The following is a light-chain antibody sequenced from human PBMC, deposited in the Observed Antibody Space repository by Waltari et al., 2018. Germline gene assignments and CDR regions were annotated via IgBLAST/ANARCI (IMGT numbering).Light chain of an antibody. CDR1: SSDVGGYNY. Sequence: QSALTQPASVSGSPGQSITIPCTGTSSDVGGYNYVSWYQQHPGKAPKLIIYDVSNRPSGVSNRFSGSKSGNTASLTISGLQAEDEADYYCSSCTSSSIWVFGGGTKLTVL. V-gene: IGLV2-14*03. CDR3: SSCTSSSIWV. J-gene: IGLJ3*02. CDR2: DVS.